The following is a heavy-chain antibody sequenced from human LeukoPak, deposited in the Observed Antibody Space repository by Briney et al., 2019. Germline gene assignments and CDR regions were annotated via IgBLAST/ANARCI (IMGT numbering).Heavy chain of an antibody. Sequence: SQTLSLTCAISGDSVSSNSAAWHWIRQSPSRGLEWLGRTYYRSKWYNDYAVSVKSRITINPDTSKNQFSLQLNSVTPEDTAVYYRARDLYYYDSSGPDAFDIWGQGTMVTVSS. V-gene: IGHV6-1*01. CDR1: GDSVSSNSAA. CDR3: ARDLYYYDSSGPDAFDI. D-gene: IGHD3-22*01. CDR2: TYYRSKWYN. J-gene: IGHJ3*02.